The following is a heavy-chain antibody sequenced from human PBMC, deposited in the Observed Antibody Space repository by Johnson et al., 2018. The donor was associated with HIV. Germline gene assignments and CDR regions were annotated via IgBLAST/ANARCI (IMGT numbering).Heavy chain of an antibody. CDR3: ARDGIYSSHHDAFDI. Sequence: VQLVESGGGVVYPGESLRLSCVGSRFPFYNYWMSWVRQAPGRGLEWVANIYHDGNDDYYEDSVEGRFTISRYNAKKTLYLQMDNLRTEDTAIYYCARDGIYSSHHDAFDIWGKGTLVIFSS. V-gene: IGHV3-7*05. CDR1: RFPFYNYW. J-gene: IGHJ3*02. CDR2: IYHDGNDD. D-gene: IGHD3-22*01.